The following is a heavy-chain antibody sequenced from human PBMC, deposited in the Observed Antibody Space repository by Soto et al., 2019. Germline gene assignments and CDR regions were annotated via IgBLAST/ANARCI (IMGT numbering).Heavy chain of an antibody. J-gene: IGHJ6*02. D-gene: IGHD1-26*01. CDR3: ARDGAAILGAYYYGMDV. V-gene: IGHV1-69*01. CDR1: GGTFSSYA. Sequence: QVQLVQSGAEVKKPGSSVKVSCKASGGTFSSYAISWLRQAPGQGLEWMGGIIPIFGTANYAQKFQGRVTITADESTRTAYMELSSLRSEDTAVYYCARDGAAILGAYYYGMDVWGQGTTVTVSS. CDR2: IIPIFGTA.